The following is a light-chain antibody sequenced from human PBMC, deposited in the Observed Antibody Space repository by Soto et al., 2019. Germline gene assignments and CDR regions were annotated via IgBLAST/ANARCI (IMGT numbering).Light chain of an antibody. Sequence: EIELTQSPCTLSLSPGERATLSCRASQGVSSSYSDCYQKKPGQAPRLLISDTSSRATGTPYRFSGSGSGSDFTLAIIRLEPEDVAVYYCQQCGSSLSFGQGTKVELK. CDR2: DTS. CDR3: QQCGSSLS. J-gene: IGKJ1*01. V-gene: IGKV3-20*01. CDR1: QGVSSSY.